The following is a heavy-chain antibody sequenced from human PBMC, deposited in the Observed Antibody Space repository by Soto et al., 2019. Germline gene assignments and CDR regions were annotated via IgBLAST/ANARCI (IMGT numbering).Heavy chain of an antibody. CDR2: INHSGST. V-gene: IGHV4-34*01. CDR1: GGSFSGYY. CDR3: AHKNTVVTPFNY. Sequence: SETLSLTCAVYGGSFSGYYWSWIRQPPGKGLEWIGEINHSGSTNYNPSLKSRVTISVDTSRNQFSLKLSSVTAADTAAYYCAHKNTVVTPFNYWGQGTLVTVSS. D-gene: IGHD2-15*01. J-gene: IGHJ4*02.